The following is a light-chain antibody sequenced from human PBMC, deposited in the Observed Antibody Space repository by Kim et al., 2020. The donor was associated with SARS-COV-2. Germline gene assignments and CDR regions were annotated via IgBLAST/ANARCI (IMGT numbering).Light chain of an antibody. Sequence: VSPGERATLSCRASQGVNSHLAWYQQKPGQAPRLLIYGASSRATGIPARFSGSGSGTEFTLTITSLQSEDSAVYYCQQYDEWPPYSFGQGTKLEI. CDR3: QQYDEWPPYS. CDR2: GAS. J-gene: IGKJ2*03. V-gene: IGKV3-15*01. CDR1: QGVNSH.